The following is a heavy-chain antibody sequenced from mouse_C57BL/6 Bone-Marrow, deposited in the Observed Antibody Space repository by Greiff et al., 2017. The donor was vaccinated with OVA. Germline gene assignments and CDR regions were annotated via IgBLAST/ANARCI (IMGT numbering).Heavy chain of an antibody. J-gene: IGHJ3*01. CDR3: VRRDYDGEFAY. D-gene: IGHD2-4*01. CDR1: GFSFNTYA. Sequence: EVQLVESGGGLVQPKGSLKLSCAASGFSFNTYAMNWVRQAPGKGLEWVARIRSKSNNYATYYADSVKDRFTISRDDSESMLYLQMNNLKTEDTAMYYRVRRDYDGEFAYWGQGTLVTVSA. V-gene: IGHV10-1*01. CDR2: IRSKSNNYAT.